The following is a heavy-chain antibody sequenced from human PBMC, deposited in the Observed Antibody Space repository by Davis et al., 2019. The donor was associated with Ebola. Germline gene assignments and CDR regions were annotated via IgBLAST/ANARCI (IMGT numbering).Heavy chain of an antibody. J-gene: IGHJ3*01. CDR3: AKDNRNIWSEV. Sequence: ESLMISCAASGSVFRTHAMSCVRQASVKGLDWVSTYVTSADTYYADSVKGRFTISRDNYKNTLYLQMNGLRVEDTDIYYWAKDNRNIWSEVWGQGTMFTVSS. D-gene: IGHD2/OR15-2a*01. CDR2: YVTSADT. V-gene: IGHV3-23*01. CDR1: GSVFRTHA.